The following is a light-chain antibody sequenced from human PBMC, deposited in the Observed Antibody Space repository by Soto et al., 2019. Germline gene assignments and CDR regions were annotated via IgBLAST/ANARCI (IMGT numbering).Light chain of an antibody. CDR3: CSFAGSYNLYV. Sequence: QSVLTQPRSVSGSPGQSVTISCTGTSSDVGYYSYVSWFQRHPGKAPKLMIYDVSKRPSGVPDRFSGSKSGNTASLTISGLQAEDEADYYCCSFAGSYNLYVFGTGTKVTVL. CDR2: DVS. CDR1: SSDVGYYSY. V-gene: IGLV2-11*01. J-gene: IGLJ1*01.